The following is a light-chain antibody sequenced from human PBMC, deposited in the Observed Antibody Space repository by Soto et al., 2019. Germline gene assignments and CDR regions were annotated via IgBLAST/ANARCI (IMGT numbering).Light chain of an antibody. CDR1: QSVSSN. J-gene: IGKJ1*01. Sequence: EIVMTQSPATLSVSPGERATLSCGASQSVSSNLAWYQQKSGQAPRLLIYGASSRATGIPARFSGSGSGTEFTLTISSLQSEDFAFYYCQQYNNWPSWTFGQGTKVEIK. CDR3: QQYNNWPSWT. CDR2: GAS. V-gene: IGKV3-15*01.